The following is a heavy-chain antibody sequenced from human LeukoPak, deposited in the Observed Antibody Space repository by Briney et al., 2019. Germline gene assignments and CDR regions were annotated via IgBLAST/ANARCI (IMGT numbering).Heavy chain of an antibody. J-gene: IGHJ5*02. V-gene: IGHV1-69*13. CDR2: IIPIFGTA. CDR3: ARDLKLELRGFDP. Sequence: SVKVSCKASGGTFSSYAISWVRQAPGQGLEWMGGIIPIFGTANYAQKFQGRVTITADESTSTAYIELSSLRSEDTAVYYCARDLKLELRGFDPWGQGTLVTVSS. D-gene: IGHD1-7*01. CDR1: GGTFSSYA.